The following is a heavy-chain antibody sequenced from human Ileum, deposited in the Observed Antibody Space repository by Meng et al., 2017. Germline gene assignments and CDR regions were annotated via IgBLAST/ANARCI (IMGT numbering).Heavy chain of an antibody. CDR3: ARSSGYYAGSFEY. J-gene: IGHJ4*02. CDR1: GFTFSSYA. D-gene: IGHD3-22*01. Sequence: GGPLRLSCAASGFTFSSYAMSWVRQAPGKGLEWLAVMSYDGSNKDHADSVRGRFTISRDNSKNTLYMQMNSLRGEDTAVYYCARSSGYYAGSFEYWGQGTLVTVSS. CDR2: MSYDGSNK. V-gene: IGHV3-30-3*01.